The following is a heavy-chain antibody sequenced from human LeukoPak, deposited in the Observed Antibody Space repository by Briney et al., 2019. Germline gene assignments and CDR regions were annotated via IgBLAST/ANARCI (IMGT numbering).Heavy chain of an antibody. CDR2: ISSNGGST. CDR3: VKDLNYGDYLFDY. J-gene: IGHJ4*02. V-gene: IGHV3-64D*06. Sequence: GGSLRLSCSASGFTFSSYAMHWVRQAPGKGLEYVSAISSNGGSTYYADSVKGRFTLSRDNSKNTLYLQMSSLRAEDTAVYYCVKDLNYGDYLFDYWGQGTLVTVSS. CDR1: GFTFSSYA. D-gene: IGHD4-17*01.